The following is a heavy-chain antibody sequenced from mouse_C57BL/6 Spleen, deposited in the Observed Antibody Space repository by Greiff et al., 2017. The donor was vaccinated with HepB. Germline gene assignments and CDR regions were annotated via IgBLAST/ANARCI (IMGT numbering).Heavy chain of an antibody. CDR2: IYPRSGNT. V-gene: IGHV1-81*01. CDR3: ASYYGSSPSY. D-gene: IGHD1-1*01. CDR1: GYTFTSYG. Sequence: VQLQQSGAELARPGASVKLSCKASGYTFTSYGINWVKQRTGQGLEWIGAIYPRSGNTYYNEKFKGKATLTADKSSSTAYMELRSLSSEASAVYCCASYYGSSPSYWGQGTLVTVSA. J-gene: IGHJ3*01.